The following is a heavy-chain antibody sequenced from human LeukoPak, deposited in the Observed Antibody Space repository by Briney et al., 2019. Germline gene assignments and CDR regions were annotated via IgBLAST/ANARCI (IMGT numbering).Heavy chain of an antibody. CDR2: ISWNSGSI. D-gene: IGHD4-11*01. CDR1: GFTFNSYS. J-gene: IGHJ6*02. CDR3: AKGTTAYYYYYGMDV. Sequence: GGSLRLSCAASGFTFNSYSMNWVRQAPGKGLEWVSGISWNSGSIGYADSVKGRFTISRDNAKNSLYLQMNSLRAEDTALYYCAKGTTAYYYYYGMDVWGQGTTVTVSS. V-gene: IGHV3-9*01.